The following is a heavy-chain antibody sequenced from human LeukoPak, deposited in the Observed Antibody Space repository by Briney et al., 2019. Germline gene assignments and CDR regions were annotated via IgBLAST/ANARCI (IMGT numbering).Heavy chain of an antibody. Sequence: PGGSLRLSCLTSGFTFDDYAMHWVRQIPGKGLEWVSSITWNSNKIDYALSVKGRFTISRDDSKSIAYLQMNSLKTEDTAVYYCTRSIAAAGRVDYWGQGTLVTVSS. D-gene: IGHD6-13*01. CDR1: GFTFDDYA. CDR3: TRSIAAAGRVDY. J-gene: IGHJ4*02. V-gene: IGHV3-9*01. CDR2: ITWNSNKI.